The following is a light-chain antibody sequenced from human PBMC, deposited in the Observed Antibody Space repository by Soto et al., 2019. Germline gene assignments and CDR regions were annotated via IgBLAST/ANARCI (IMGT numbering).Light chain of an antibody. CDR2: AAS. J-gene: IGKJ5*01. Sequence: DIQMTQSPSSXPASAGDRVTMTCRASQDIRTSLNWYRQKPGKAPELLIYAASNLESGVPARFSGSGFGTDFVLTISSLQPEDFATYYCQQSDSTPITFGQGTRLEIK. CDR3: QQSDSTPIT. CDR1: QDIRTS. V-gene: IGKV1-39*01.